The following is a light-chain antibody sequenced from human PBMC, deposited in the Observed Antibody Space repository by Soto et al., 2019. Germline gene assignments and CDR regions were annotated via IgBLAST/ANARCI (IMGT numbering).Light chain of an antibody. V-gene: IGLV2-14*03. CDR1: SSDFGIYSS. CDR2: DVS. Sequence: QSALTQPASVSGSPGQSITISCTGTSSDFGIYSSVSWYQHYAGRAPRLMIHDVSNRPSGVSDRFSGSKSGNTASLTISGLQAEDEDDYYCSSYTSSRSYVFGRGTKVXVL. J-gene: IGLJ1*01. CDR3: SSYTSSRSYV.